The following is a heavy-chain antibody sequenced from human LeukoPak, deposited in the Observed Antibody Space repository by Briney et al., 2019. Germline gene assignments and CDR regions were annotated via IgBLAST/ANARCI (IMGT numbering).Heavy chain of an antibody. CDR2: INHSGST. D-gene: IGHD5-24*01. Sequence: SETLSLTCAVYGGSFSGYYWSWIRQPPGKGLEWIGEINHSGSTNYNPSLKSRVTISVDTSKNQFSLKLSSVTAADTAVYYCASRRWLQYSPNYWGQGTLVTVSS. J-gene: IGHJ4*02. V-gene: IGHV4-34*01. CDR1: GGSFSGYY. CDR3: ASRRWLQYSPNY.